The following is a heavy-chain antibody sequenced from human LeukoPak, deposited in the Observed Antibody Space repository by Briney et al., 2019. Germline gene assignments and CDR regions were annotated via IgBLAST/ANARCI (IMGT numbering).Heavy chain of an antibody. D-gene: IGHD2-8*01. V-gene: IGHV4-59*01. CDR2: ISYTGST. CDR3: AKYGVGSTYFDY. J-gene: IGHJ4*02. CDR1: GASISSYY. Sequence: PSETLSLTCTVSGASISSYYWSWIRQTPGKGLEWIGYISYTGSTDYNPSFKSRVTVSADSSKNDFSLKLTSVTAADTAVYYCAKYGVGSTYFDYWGQGILVTASS.